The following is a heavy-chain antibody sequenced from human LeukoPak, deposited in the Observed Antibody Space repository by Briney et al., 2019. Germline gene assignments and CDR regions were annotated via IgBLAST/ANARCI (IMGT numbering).Heavy chain of an antibody. J-gene: IGHJ6*02. CDR3: ARAGVYGGPYYYYYGMDV. Sequence: ASVKVSCKASGYTFTSYGISWVRQAPGQGLEWMGWISAYNGNTNYAQKLQGRVTMTTDTSTSTAYMELRSLRSDDTAVCYCARAGVYGGPYYYYYGMDVWGQGTTVTVSS. CDR1: GYTFTSYG. D-gene: IGHD2-8*01. V-gene: IGHV1-18*01. CDR2: ISAYNGNT.